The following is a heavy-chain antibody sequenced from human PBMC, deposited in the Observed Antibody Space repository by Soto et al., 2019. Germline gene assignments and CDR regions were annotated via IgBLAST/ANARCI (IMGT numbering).Heavy chain of an antibody. CDR2: IKQDGSES. D-gene: IGHD3-10*01. CDR1: GFTFSRYW. V-gene: IGHV3-7*01. CDR3: ASGTGFGLDY. J-gene: IGHJ4*02. Sequence: PGGSLRLSCAASGFTFSRYWMSWVRQAPGKGLEWVANIKQDGSESYYVDSVKGRFTISRDNAKNSLYVQMNSLRVEDTAVYYCASGTGFGLDYWGQGTLVTVSS.